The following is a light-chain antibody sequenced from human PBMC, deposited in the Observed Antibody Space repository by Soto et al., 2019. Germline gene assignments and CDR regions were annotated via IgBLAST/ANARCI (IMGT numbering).Light chain of an antibody. J-gene: IGKJ1*01. CDR2: KAS. CDR3: QQYKTYPWT. CDR1: QSISSW. Sequence: DIQMTQSPSTLSASVGDRVTITCRASQSISSWLAWYQQKPGRAPKLLIYKASGLESGVPSRFSGSGSGTEFTLTISSLQPYDFATYSCQQYKTYPWTFGQGTKGEI. V-gene: IGKV1-5*03.